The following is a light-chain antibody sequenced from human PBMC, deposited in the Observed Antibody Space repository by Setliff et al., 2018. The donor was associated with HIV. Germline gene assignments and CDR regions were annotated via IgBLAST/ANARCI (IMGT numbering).Light chain of an antibody. Sequence: SYELTQPPSVSVAPGKTARITCGGDNIGGKSVHWYQQKPGQAPVLVVYDDTDRPSGIPERFSGSNSGNTATLTISRVEAGDEADYYCQVWDSSTDLNYVFGTGTKV. CDR3: QVWDSSTDLNYV. CDR1: NIGGKS. V-gene: IGLV3-21*03. J-gene: IGLJ1*01. CDR2: DDT.